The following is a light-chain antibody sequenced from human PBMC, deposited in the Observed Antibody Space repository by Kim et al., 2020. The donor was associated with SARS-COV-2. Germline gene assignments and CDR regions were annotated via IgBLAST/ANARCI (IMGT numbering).Light chain of an antibody. J-gene: IGLJ2*01. CDR1: NSGSKK. CDR2: RDS. V-gene: IGLV3-9*01. Sequence: VALGKTARITCGGNNSGSKKVHEYQQKPGQAPVMVIYRDSNRPSVIPERFSGTNSGNTATLTISRAQAGDEADYYCQVWDSSTGVVFGGGTQLTVL. CDR3: QVWDSSTGVV.